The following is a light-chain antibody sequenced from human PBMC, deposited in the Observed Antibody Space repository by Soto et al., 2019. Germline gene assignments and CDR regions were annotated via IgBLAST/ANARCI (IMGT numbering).Light chain of an antibody. CDR3: AAWDDSLSAVV. V-gene: IGLV1-47*01. CDR2: RNN. Sequence: VLTQPPSASGTPGQRVTISCSGSSSNIGSNYVYWYQQLPGTAPKLLIYRNNQRPSGVPDRFSGSKSGTSASLAISGLRSEDEADYYCAAWDDSLSAVVFGGGTQLTVL. CDR1: SSNIGSNY. J-gene: IGLJ2*01.